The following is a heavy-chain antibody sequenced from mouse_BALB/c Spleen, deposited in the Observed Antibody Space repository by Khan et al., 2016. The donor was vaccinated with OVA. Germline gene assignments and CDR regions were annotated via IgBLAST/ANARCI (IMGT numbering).Heavy chain of an antibody. CDR2: INPSSGYT. CDR3: ARRTTVYTMDY. V-gene: IGHV1-4*01. J-gene: IGHJ4*01. D-gene: IGHD1-1*01. CDR1: GYTFTSNT. Sequence: QVQLQQSGAELARPGASVKMSCKASGYTFTSNTMHWVKQRPGQGLEWIGYINPSSGYTNYNQNFKDKATLTADKSSSTAYMQLSSLTSEDSAVYYWARRTTVYTMDYGGQGTSVTVSS.